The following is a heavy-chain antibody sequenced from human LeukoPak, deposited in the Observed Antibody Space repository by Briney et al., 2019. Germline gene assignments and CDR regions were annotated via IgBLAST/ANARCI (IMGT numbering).Heavy chain of an antibody. J-gene: IGHJ4*02. CDR1: GFSFSSYA. V-gene: IGHV3-30-3*02. D-gene: IGHD3-22*01. CDR3: AKEPITYYYDSSGYPPDY. Sequence: PGGSLRLSCAASGFSFSSYAIHWVRQAPGKGLEWVADISYDGSNKYYADSVKGRFTISRGNSKNTLYLQMNSLRAEDTAVYYCAKEPITYYYDSSGYPPDYWGQGTLVTVSS. CDR2: ISYDGSNK.